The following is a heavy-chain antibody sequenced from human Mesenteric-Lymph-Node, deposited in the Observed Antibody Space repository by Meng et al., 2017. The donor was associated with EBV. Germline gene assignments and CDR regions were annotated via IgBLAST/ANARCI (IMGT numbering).Heavy chain of an antibody. Sequence: LPPQWGRGMVEPSENLSPTFGVDGWTFRCFFLTWIPPPPGKGPEWIGEINQRGSTNYSPSLKSRVTISVDTSKTQFSLNLRPVSAADTAVYYCARGPPTLTSYVYFDYWGQGILVTVSS. V-gene: IGHV4-34*01. CDR2: INQRGST. D-gene: IGHD4-17*01. CDR1: GWTFRCFF. J-gene: IGHJ4*02. CDR3: ARGPPTLTSYVYFDY.